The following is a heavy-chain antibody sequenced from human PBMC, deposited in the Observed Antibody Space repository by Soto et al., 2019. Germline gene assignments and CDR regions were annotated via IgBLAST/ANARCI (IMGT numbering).Heavy chain of an antibody. CDR1: GFTFSSYS. Sequence: GGSLRLSCAASGFTFSSYSMNWVRQAPGKGLEWVSYISSSSSTIYYADSVKGRFTISRDNAKNSLYLQMNSLRDEDTAVYYCARGGWDSSGYYGFDYWGQGTLVTVSS. D-gene: IGHD3-22*01. CDR2: ISSSSSTI. J-gene: IGHJ4*02. CDR3: ARGGWDSSGYYGFDY. V-gene: IGHV3-48*02.